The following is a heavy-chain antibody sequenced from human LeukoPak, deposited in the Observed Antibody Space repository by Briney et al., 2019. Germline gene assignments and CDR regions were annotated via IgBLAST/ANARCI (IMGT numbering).Heavy chain of an antibody. CDR2: ISGSGSST. V-gene: IGHV3-23*01. J-gene: IGHJ4*02. CDR1: GFSFSSYA. Sequence: GGSLRLSCAASGFSFSSYAMSWVRQAPGKGLEWVSAISGSGSSTYYADSVKGRFTISRDNSKNTLYLQMNSLRAEDTAVYYCVPPIFGAFDYWGQGTLVTVSS. D-gene: IGHD3-3*01. CDR3: VPPIFGAFDY.